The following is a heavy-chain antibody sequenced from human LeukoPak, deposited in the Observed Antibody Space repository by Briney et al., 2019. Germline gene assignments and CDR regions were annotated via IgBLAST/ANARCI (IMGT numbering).Heavy chain of an antibody. CDR3: ARRFYYYGSGSYYNSPYYFDY. D-gene: IGHD3-10*01. CDR2: INHSGST. V-gene: IGHV4-34*01. J-gene: IGHJ4*02. Sequence: SETLSLTCAVYGGSFSGYYWSWIRQPPGKGLEWIGEINHSGSTNYNPSLKSRVTISVDTSKNQFSLKLSSVTAADTAVYYCARRFYYYGSGSYYNSPYYFDYWGQGTLVTVSS. CDR1: GGSFSGYY.